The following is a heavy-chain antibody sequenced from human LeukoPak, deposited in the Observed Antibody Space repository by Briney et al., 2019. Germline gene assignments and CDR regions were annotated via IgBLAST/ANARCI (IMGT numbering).Heavy chain of an antibody. CDR3: ARGLNWFDP. V-gene: IGHV3-7*03. J-gene: IGHJ5*02. Sequence: GGSLRLSCAASGFTFSSYWMSWVRQAPGKGLEWVANIKQDGSEKNYVGSVKGRFTISRDNAKNSLYLEMNSLGVEDTAVYYCARGLNWFDPWGQGTLVTVSS. CDR2: IKQDGSEK. CDR1: GFTFSSYW.